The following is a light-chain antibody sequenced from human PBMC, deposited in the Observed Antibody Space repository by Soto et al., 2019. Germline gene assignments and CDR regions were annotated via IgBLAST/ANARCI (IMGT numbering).Light chain of an antibody. V-gene: IGKV3-20*01. CDR3: QQYGTSPWT. J-gene: IGKJ1*01. CDR2: GAR. Sequence: VLTQSPGTLSLSPVERTHLXRRPSQSVTIGYLAWFQQKPGQAPRLLIYGARTRATGVPDRFSASGSGTDFSLTISRLEPEDFAVYYCQQYGTSPWTFGQGTKVDIK. CDR1: QSVTIGY.